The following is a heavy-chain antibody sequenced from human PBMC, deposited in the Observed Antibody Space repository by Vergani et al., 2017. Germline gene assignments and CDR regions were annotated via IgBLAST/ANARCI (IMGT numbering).Heavy chain of an antibody. CDR2: IYSGGST. Sequence: EVQLVESGGGLVQPGGSLRLPCAASGFTVSSNYMSWVRQAPGKGLEWVAVIYSGGSTYYADSVKGRFTISRNNSKNTLYLQMNSLRAEDTAVYYCAREAEGNYYYMDVWGKGTTVTVSS. D-gene: IGHD3-10*01. CDR1: GFTVSSNY. CDR3: AREAEGNYYYMDV. V-gene: IGHV3-66*02. J-gene: IGHJ6*03.